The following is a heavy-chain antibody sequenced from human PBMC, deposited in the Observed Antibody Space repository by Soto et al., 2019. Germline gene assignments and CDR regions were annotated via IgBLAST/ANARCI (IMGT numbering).Heavy chain of an antibody. CDR3: ARRGRGSYYDY. D-gene: IGHD3-16*01. J-gene: IGHJ4*02. CDR2: ISGSGDST. Sequence: EVQLLESGGGLVQPGGSLRLSCAASGFTFSSYAMRWVRQAPGKGLDWVSAISGSGDSTYYADSVKGRFTTSRDNSKNTLYLQMNSLRAEDTAVYYWARRGRGSYYDYWGQGTLVTVSS. CDR1: GFTFSSYA. V-gene: IGHV3-23*01.